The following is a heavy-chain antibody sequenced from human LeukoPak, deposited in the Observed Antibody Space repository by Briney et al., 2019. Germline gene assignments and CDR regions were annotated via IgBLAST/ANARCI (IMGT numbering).Heavy chain of an antibody. D-gene: IGHD5-18*01. V-gene: IGHV3-15*01. CDR3: TTDSSYGYYYYYYMDV. CDR1: GFTFSNAW. J-gene: IGHJ6*03. Sequence: SGGSLRLSCAASGFTFSNAWMSWVRQAPGKGLEWVGRINSKTDGGTTDYAAPVKGRFTISRDDSKNTLYLQMNSLKTEDTAVYYCTTDSSYGYYYYYYMDVWGKGTTVTVSS. CDR2: INSKTDGGTT.